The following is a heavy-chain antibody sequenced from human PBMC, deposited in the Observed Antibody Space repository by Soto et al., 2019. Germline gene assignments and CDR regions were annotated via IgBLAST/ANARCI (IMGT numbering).Heavy chain of an antibody. CDR1: GGTFSSYA. CDR2: IIPIFGTA. J-gene: IGHJ5*02. CDR3: ARASRVVAATLSWFDP. D-gene: IGHD2-15*01. Sequence: ASVKVSCKASGGTFSSYAISWVRQAPGQGLEWMGGIIPIFGTANYAQKFQGRVTITADESTSTAYMELSSLRSEDTAVYYCARASRVVAATLSWFDPWGQGTLVTVSS. V-gene: IGHV1-69*13.